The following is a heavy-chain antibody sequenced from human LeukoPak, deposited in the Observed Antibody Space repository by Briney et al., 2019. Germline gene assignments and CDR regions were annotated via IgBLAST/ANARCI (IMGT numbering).Heavy chain of an antibody. CDR3: AGSAYYRDFDY. D-gene: IGHD3-22*01. J-gene: IGHJ4*02. CDR2: INNSGGRT. Sequence: GGSLRLSCAASGFTFNNYAMNWVRQAPGKGLEWVSAINNSGGRTYYADSVKGRFTISRDNSKNTLYLQMNSLRAEDTAVYYCAGSAYYRDFDYWGQGTLVTVSS. CDR1: GFTFNNYA. V-gene: IGHV3-23*01.